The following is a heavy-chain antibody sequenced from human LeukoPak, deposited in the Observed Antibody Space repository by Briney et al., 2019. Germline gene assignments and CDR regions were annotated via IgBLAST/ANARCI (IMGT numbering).Heavy chain of an antibody. J-gene: IGHJ5*02. Sequence: SETLSLTCTVSGGSISSYYWSWIRQPPGKGLEWIGYIYYSGSTNYNPSLKSRVTISVDTSKNQFSLKLSSVTAADTAVYYCARGRAYYYGSGSSRPNWFDPWGQGTLVTVSS. D-gene: IGHD3-10*01. CDR2: IYYSGST. V-gene: IGHV4-59*12. CDR1: GGSISSYY. CDR3: ARGRAYYYGSGSSRPNWFDP.